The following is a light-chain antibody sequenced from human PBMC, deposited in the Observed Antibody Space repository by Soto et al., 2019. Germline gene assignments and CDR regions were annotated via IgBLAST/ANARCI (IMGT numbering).Light chain of an antibody. CDR2: GAS. V-gene: IGKV1-5*01. CDR1: ESISTW. CDR3: QQYNGCSYT. J-gene: IGKJ2*01. Sequence: DIQMTQSPSTLSASVGDRFTITCRASESISTWLAWYQQKPGKSPKLLIYGASNLERGVPSRFSGSGSGTEFTLTISRLQPDDFAAYYCQQYNGCSYTFGPGTKLEIK.